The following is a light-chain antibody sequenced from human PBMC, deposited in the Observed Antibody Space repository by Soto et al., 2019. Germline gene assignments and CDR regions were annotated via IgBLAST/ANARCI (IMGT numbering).Light chain of an antibody. CDR1: SSNIGSNT. CDR2: SNN. J-gene: IGLJ3*02. CDR3: AAWDDSLNGRV. Sequence: QSVLTQPHSASGTPGQRVTISCSGSSSNIGSNTVNWYQQLPGTAPKLLIYSNNQRPSGVPDRFSGSKSGTSASLAISGLQSEDEADYYCAAWDDSLNGRVFGGGTKVTVL. V-gene: IGLV1-44*01.